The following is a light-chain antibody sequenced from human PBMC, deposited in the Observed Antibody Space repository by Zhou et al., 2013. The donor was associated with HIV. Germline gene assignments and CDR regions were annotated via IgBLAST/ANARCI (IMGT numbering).Light chain of an antibody. V-gene: IGKV1-8*01. CDR1: QGISSY. J-gene: IGKJ4*01. CDR2: AAS. Sequence: AIRITQSPSSLSASTGDRVTITCRASQGISSYLAWYQQKPGKAPKLLIYAASTLQSGVPSRFSGSGSGADYTLTISSLLPEDFATYYCQQYKIYPLTFGGGTKVEIK. CDR3: QQYKIYPLT.